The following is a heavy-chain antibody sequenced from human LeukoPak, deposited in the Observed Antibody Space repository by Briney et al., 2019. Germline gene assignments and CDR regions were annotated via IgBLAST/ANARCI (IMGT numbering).Heavy chain of an antibody. V-gene: IGHV3-11*01. J-gene: IGHJ6*03. Sequence: GGSLRLSCAASGFTFSDYYMSWIRQAPGKGLEWVSYISRGGRPIYYADSVKGRFTISRDNAKNSLYLQMNSLRAEDTAVYYCARVSAYYYDSSGYYYPPSSWYMGVWGKGTTVTFSS. CDR1: GFTFSDYY. CDR2: ISRGGRPI. CDR3: ARVSAYYYDSSGYYYPPSSWYMGV. D-gene: IGHD3-22*01.